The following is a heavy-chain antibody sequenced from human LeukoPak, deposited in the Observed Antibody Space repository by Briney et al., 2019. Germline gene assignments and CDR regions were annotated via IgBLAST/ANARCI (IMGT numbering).Heavy chain of an antibody. D-gene: IGHD7-27*01. Sequence: AETVSLTCTVSGGSLSRYYWFWIRQSPGKGPEWIGYVYSSVSTNYNPSLKSRVTISIDTSENQFSLKLTSMTAADTAVYYCARGSYGDPIDNWGQGILVTVSS. V-gene: IGHV4-59*01. CDR1: GGSLSRYY. CDR2: VYSSVST. J-gene: IGHJ4*02. CDR3: ARGSYGDPIDN.